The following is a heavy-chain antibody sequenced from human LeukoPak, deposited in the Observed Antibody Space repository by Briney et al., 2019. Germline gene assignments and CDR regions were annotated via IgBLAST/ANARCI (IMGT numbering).Heavy chain of an antibody. CDR1: GFTFSSDW. CDR2: IKPDEGEK. Sequence: GGSLRLSCGASGFTFSSDWMIWVRQAPGKGLEWVANIKPDEGEKYYVDSVKGRFTVSRDNAKNSLYLQMNSLRAEDTAVYCCVRYYTRHSWYFDLWGRGTLVTVSS. D-gene: IGHD3-10*01. V-gene: IGHV3-7*01. J-gene: IGHJ2*01. CDR3: VRYYTRHSWYFDL.